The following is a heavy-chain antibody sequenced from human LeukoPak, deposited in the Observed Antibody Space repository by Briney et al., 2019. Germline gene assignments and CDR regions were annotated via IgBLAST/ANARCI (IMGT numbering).Heavy chain of an antibody. V-gene: IGHV4-34*01. D-gene: IGHD1-1*01. CDR1: GGSFSGDY. CDR3: ASLHAERPVYY. J-gene: IGHJ4*02. CDR2: INHSGRA. Sequence: SETLSLTCAVYGGSFSGDYWSWVRQSPGKGLEWIGTINHSGRANCKPSLKSRVTISIDTSQNQSSLKLRSVTAADTAVYYCASLHAERPVYYWGQGTLVTVSS.